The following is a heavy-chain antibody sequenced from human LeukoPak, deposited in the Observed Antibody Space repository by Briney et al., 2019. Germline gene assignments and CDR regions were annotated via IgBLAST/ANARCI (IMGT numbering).Heavy chain of an antibody. CDR1: GCTFTSYG. V-gene: IGHV1-18*01. CDR3: ARDPGEYDFWSGSPSGAYYFDY. D-gene: IGHD3-3*01. J-gene: IGHJ4*02. CDR2: ISAYNGNT. Sequence: ASVKVSCKASGCTFTSYGTSWVRQAPGQGLEWMGWISAYNGNTNYAQKLQGRVTMTTDTSTSTAYMELRSLRSDDTAVYYCARDPGEYDFWSGSPSGAYYFDYWGQGTLVTVSS.